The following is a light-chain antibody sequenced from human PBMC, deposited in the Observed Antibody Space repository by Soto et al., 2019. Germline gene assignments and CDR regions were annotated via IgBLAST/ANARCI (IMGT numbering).Light chain of an antibody. CDR2: KAS. CDR3: QQYNSYPWT. Sequence: DIQMTQSPSTLSASVGDRVTITCRASQTISSWLAWYQQRPGKAPKVMIYKASSLESGVPSRFSGSGSGTEXTLTISSLQPDDFGTYYCQQYNSYPWTFGQGTKVEIK. V-gene: IGKV1-5*03. CDR1: QTISSW. J-gene: IGKJ1*01.